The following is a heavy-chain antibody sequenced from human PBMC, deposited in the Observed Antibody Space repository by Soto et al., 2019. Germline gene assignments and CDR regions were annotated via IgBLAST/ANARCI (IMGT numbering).Heavy chain of an antibody. Sequence: SETLSLTCTVSGGSFKIGSYSWSWIRQPPGKGLEWIGYVYHTGRTSYNTSLKSRVSISMDTSKNQFSLNLDSVNAADTAVYFCARDFAYFDSWGQGTLVTVSS. CDR3: ARDFAYFDS. V-gene: IGHV4-61*01. CDR2: VYHTGRT. CDR1: GGSFKIGSYS. J-gene: IGHJ4*02. D-gene: IGHD3-3*01.